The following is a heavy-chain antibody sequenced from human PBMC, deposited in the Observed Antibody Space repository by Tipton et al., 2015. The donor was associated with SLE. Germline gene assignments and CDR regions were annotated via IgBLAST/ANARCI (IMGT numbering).Heavy chain of an antibody. J-gene: IGHJ4*02. CDR2: MYYSGST. CDR1: GGSISSYY. V-gene: IGHV4-59*06. CDR3: ARGRRGYTAYVVPDY. D-gene: IGHD5-12*01. Sequence: LRLSCTVSGGSISSYYWSWIRQPPGKGLEWIGYMYYSGSTYNNPSLKSRVSISVDTSKNQFSLKLSSLTAADTAVYYCARGRRGYTAYVVPDYWGQGTQVTVSS.